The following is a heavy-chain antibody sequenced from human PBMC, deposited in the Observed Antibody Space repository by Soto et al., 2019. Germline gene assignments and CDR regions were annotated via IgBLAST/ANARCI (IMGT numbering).Heavy chain of an antibody. D-gene: IGHD2-2*01. CDR2: IDPGDSYT. V-gene: IGHV5-10-1*01. CDR1: GCSFTSYW. Sequence: GESLKSSCKGSGCSFTSYWISWVRQMPGKGLEWMGRIDPGDSYTNYSPSFQGHVTISADKSISTAYLQWSSLKASDTAMYYCARIVVVPAAIIRFGMDVCGQGTTVTVSS. CDR3: ARIVVVPAAIIRFGMDV. J-gene: IGHJ6*02.